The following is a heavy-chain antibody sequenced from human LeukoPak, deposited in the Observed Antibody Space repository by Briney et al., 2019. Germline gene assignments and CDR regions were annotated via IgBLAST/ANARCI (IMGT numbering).Heavy chain of an antibody. D-gene: IGHD1-26*01. V-gene: IGHV1-46*01. J-gene: IGHJ5*02. Sequence: ASVKVSCKASGYTFTSYYMHWVRQAPRQALGWVGVINPSGGSTSYAQKFQGRVTVTRDMSTSTVYMSLSSLRSEDTAVYYCARDEGESGSYLGAIVDPWGQATLVTVSS. CDR3: ARDEGESGSYLGAIVDP. CDR1: GYTFTSYY. CDR2: INPSGGST.